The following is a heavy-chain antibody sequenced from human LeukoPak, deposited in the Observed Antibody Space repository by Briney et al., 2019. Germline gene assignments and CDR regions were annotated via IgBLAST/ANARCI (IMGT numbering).Heavy chain of an antibody. D-gene: IGHD2-21*02. CDR1: GFTFSSYA. Sequence: GGSLRLSCAASGFTFSSYAMSWVRQAPGKGLEWVSSISGSGGSTYYADSVKGRFTISRDNSKNTLYLQMNSLRAEDTAVYYCAKSVTVDRGAFDIWGQGTKVTVSS. V-gene: IGHV3-23*01. CDR2: ISGSGGST. CDR3: AKSVTVDRGAFDI. J-gene: IGHJ3*02.